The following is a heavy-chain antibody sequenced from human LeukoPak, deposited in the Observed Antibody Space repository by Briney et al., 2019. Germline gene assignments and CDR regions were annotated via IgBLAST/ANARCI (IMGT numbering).Heavy chain of an antibody. V-gene: IGHV3-48*02. CDR2: ISSSTGVI. Sequence: PGGSLRLSCAASGFTFSSYAMNWVRQAPGKGLEWVSYISSSTGVIYYADSVRGRFTISRDNAKKSLYLQMNSLRDEDTAVYYCARDHVTAAAGTFDYWGQGTLVTVSA. CDR1: GFTFSSYA. D-gene: IGHD6-13*01. CDR3: ARDHVTAAAGTFDY. J-gene: IGHJ4*02.